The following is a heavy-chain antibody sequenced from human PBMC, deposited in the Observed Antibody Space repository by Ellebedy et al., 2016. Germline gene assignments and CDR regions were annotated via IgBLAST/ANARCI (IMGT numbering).Heavy chain of an antibody. D-gene: IGHD4-11*01. Sequence: SETLSLTCTVSGGSISRYHWNWIRQPPGKELEWIGYIYNSGSTNYNPSLKSRVTFSEDTSKNQISLKLNSVTAADTAIYYCARHRAASVTTAYDYWGQGTLVTVSS. CDR1: GGSISRYH. V-gene: IGHV4-59*08. CDR3: ARHRAASVTTAYDY. CDR2: IYNSGST. J-gene: IGHJ4*02.